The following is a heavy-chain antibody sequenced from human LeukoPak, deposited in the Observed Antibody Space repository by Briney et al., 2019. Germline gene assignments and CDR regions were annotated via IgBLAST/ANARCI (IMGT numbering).Heavy chain of an antibody. CDR3: ARSTQYYDFWSGQSHENWFDP. Sequence: SVKVSCKASGGTFSSYAISWVRQAPGQGLEWMGGIIPIFGTANYAQKFQGGVTITTDESTSTAYMELSSLRSEDTAVYYCARSTQYYDFWSGQSHENWFDPWGQGTLVTVSS. V-gene: IGHV1-69*05. CDR1: GGTFSSYA. J-gene: IGHJ5*02. CDR2: IIPIFGTA. D-gene: IGHD3-3*01.